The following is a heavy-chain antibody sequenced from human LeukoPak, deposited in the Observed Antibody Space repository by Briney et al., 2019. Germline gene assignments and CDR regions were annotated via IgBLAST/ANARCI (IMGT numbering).Heavy chain of an antibody. Sequence: GGSLRLSCAASGFTFSNYAMSWVRQAPGKGLECVSAISGSGGSTYYADSVKGRFTISRDNSKNTLYLQMNSLRAEDTAVYYCAKDPHRYYDSSGYWDYWGQGTLVTVSS. D-gene: IGHD3-22*01. J-gene: IGHJ4*02. CDR3: AKDPHRYYDSSGYWDY. CDR1: GFTFSNYA. V-gene: IGHV3-23*01. CDR2: ISGSGGST.